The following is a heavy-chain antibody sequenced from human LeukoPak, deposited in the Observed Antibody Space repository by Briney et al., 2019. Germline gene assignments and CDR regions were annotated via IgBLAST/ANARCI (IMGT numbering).Heavy chain of an antibody. D-gene: IGHD6-19*01. CDR3: ARVLSVAGGNYFDY. Sequence: SETLSLTCTVSGGSVSSDRYYWSWIRRPPGKGLEWFGYIYNSGSTNYNPSLKSRVTISVDTSKNQFSQKLSSVTAADTAVYYRARVLSVAGGNYFDYWGQGTLVTVSS. CDR1: GGSVSSDRYY. J-gene: IGHJ4*02. CDR2: IYNSGST. V-gene: IGHV4-61*01.